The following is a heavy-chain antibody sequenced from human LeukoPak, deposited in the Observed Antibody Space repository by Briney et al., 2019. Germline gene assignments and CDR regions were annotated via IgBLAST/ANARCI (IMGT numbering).Heavy chain of an antibody. D-gene: IGHD4-17*01. J-gene: IGHJ4*02. CDR2: IIPILGIA. Sequence: SVKVSCKASGGTFSSYAISWVRQAPGQGLEWMGRIIPILGIANYAQKFQGGVTITADKSTSTAYMELSSLRSEDTAVYYCARDTTKQDYGETNYWGQGTLVTVSS. V-gene: IGHV1-69*04. CDR1: GGTFSSYA. CDR3: ARDTTKQDYGETNY.